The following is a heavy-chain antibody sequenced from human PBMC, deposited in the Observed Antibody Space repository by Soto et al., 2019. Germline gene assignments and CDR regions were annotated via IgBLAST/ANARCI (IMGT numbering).Heavy chain of an antibody. D-gene: IGHD5-12*01. CDR2: IIPIFGTA. CDR1: GGTFSSYA. J-gene: IGHJ6*02. V-gene: IGHV1-69*13. CDR3: ARGIVDIVAPSQSPYYYYYYGMDV. Sequence: ASVKVSCKASGGTFSSYAISWVRQAPGQGLEWMGGIIPIFGTANYAQKFQGRVTITADESTSTAYMELSSLRSEDTAVYYCARGIVDIVAPSQSPYYYYYYGMDVWGQGTTVTVYS.